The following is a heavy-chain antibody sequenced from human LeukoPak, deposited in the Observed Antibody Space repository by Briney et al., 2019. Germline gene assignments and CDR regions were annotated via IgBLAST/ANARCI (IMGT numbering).Heavy chain of an antibody. CDR1: GFTFSSYA. D-gene: IGHD1-26*01. CDR2: ISSNGGNT. V-gene: IGHV3-64D*09. CDR3: VERSGLYFDY. J-gene: IGHJ4*02. Sequence: GGSLRLSCSGSGFTFSSYAIHWVRQAPGKGLQYVSGISSNGGNTYNADSVKGRFTISRDNSKNTVDLQMSSLRAEDTAVYYCVERSGLYFDYWGQGTLVTVSS.